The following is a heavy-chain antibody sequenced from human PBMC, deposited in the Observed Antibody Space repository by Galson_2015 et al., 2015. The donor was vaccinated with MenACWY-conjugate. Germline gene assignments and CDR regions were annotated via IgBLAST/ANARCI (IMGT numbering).Heavy chain of an antibody. CDR3: ARGGWIQLWLGMDV. CDR2: INSDGSSI. Sequence: FLRLSCAASGFTFSSHWMHWVRQGPGKGLVWVSRINSDGSSISYADSVKGRFTISRDNSKNTLYLQMNSLRAEDTAVYYCARGGWIQLWLGMDVWGQGTTVTVSS. V-gene: IGHV3-74*01. CDR1: GFTFSSHW. J-gene: IGHJ6*02. D-gene: IGHD5-18*01.